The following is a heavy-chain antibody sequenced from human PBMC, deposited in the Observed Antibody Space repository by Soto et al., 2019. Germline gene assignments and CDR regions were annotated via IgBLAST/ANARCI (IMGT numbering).Heavy chain of an antibody. CDR1: GGSIRNYY. V-gene: IGHV4-59*08. D-gene: IGHD2-2*01. J-gene: IGHJ5*02. Sequence: PSETLSLTCTVSGGSIRNYYWNWIRQPPGKGPEWIGNIYYSGSTNYNPSLKSRVTISGDTAKNQLSLKLSSVTAADTAVYYCARLKPIVVVPAAITFSSYDNWFDPWGQGTXVTVSS. CDR3: ARLKPIVVVPAAITFSSYDNWFDP. CDR2: IYYSGST.